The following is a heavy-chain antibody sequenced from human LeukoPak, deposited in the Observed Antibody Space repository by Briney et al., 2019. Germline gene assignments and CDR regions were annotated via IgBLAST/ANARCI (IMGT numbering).Heavy chain of an antibody. CDR1: GGTLNNYG. CDR2: IIPIIGAA. Sequence: SVKVSCKASGGTLNNYGINWVRQAPGQGLEWMGGIIPIIGAANYALKFQDRVTISADESTSTAYMELNSLRSEDTAVYYCARGNSRWSTPTSSYYYRMDVWGQGTPVTVSS. CDR3: ARGNSRWSTPTSSYYYRMDV. V-gene: IGHV1-69*13. D-gene: IGHD4-23*01. J-gene: IGHJ6*02.